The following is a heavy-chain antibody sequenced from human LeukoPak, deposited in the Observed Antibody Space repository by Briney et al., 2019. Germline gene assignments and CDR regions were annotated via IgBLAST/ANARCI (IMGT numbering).Heavy chain of an antibody. CDR2: IKQDGSER. CDR3: ARGGYNLY. J-gene: IGHJ4*02. CDR1: GFTFSSYG. D-gene: IGHD1-14*01. V-gene: IGHV3-7*01. Sequence: GGSLRLSCAASGFTFSSYGMHWVRQAPGKGLEWLANIKQDGSERYYVDSVKGRFTISRDNAKNSLYLQMNSLRAEDTAVYYCARGGYNLYWGQGTLVTVSS.